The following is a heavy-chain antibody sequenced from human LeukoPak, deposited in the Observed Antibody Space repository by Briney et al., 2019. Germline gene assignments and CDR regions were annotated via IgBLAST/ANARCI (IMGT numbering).Heavy chain of an antibody. J-gene: IGHJ4*02. CDR3: ARGYSSGCSNY. CDR2: INHSGGT. D-gene: IGHD6-19*01. Sequence: SETLSLTCAVYGGSFSGYYWSWIRQPPGKGLEWIGEINHSGGTNYNPSLKSRVTISVDTSKNQFSLKLSSVTAADTAVYYCARGYSSGCSNYWGQGTLVTVSS. CDR1: GGSFSGYY. V-gene: IGHV4-34*01.